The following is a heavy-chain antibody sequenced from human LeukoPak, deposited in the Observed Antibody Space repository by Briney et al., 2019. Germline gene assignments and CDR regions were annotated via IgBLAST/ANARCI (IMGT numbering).Heavy chain of an antibody. Sequence: GGSLRLSCAASGFTFSNAWMSWVRQAPGKGLEWVGRIKSKTDGGTTDYAAPVKGRFTISRDDSKNTLYLQMNSLKTEDTAVYYCTTETALRYCSSTSCYTSDYWGQGTLVTVSS. CDR3: TTETALRYCSSTSCYTSDY. D-gene: IGHD2-2*02. J-gene: IGHJ4*02. V-gene: IGHV3-15*01. CDR1: GFTFSNAW. CDR2: IKSKTDGGTT.